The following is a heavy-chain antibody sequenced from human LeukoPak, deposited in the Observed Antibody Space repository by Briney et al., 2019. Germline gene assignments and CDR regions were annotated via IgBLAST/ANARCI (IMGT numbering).Heavy chain of an antibody. Sequence: PGGSLRLSCAASGFTFSSYAMSWVRQAPGKGLEWVSEISGSGDSTFYADSVKGRFTISRDNSKNTLYLQMNSLRAEDTAVYYCAKRAVAIAATSWFDYWGQGTLVTVSS. CDR2: ISGSGDST. CDR1: GFTFSSYA. CDR3: AKRAVAIAATSWFDY. D-gene: IGHD2-15*01. V-gene: IGHV3-23*01. J-gene: IGHJ4*02.